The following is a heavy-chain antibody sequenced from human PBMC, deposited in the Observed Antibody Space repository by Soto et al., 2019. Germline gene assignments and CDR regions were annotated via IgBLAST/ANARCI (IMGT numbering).Heavy chain of an antibody. V-gene: IGHV4-31*03. CDR3: AREDGYGDRVLGY. D-gene: IGHD4-17*01. Sequence: QVQLQESGPGLVKPSQTLSLTCTVSGGSISSGGYYWSWIRQHPGKGLAWIGYIDYSGSTSYNPSLKSRVTISVDTSKNQFSLKLSSVTAADTAVYYCAREDGYGDRVLGYWGQGTLVTVSS. CDR2: IDYSGST. CDR1: GGSISSGGYY. J-gene: IGHJ4*02.